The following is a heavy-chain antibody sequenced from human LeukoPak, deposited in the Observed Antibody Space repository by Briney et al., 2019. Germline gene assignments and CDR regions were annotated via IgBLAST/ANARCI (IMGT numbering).Heavy chain of an antibody. CDR2: IYSGGST. Sequence: GGSLRLSCAASGFTFSSYAMSWVRQAPGKGLEWVSVIYSGGSTYYADSVKGRFTISRDNSKNTLYLQMNSLRAEDTAVYYCASTRGSYALDYWGQGTLVTVSS. V-gene: IGHV3-53*01. D-gene: IGHD1-26*01. J-gene: IGHJ4*02. CDR1: GFTFSSYA. CDR3: ASTRGSYALDY.